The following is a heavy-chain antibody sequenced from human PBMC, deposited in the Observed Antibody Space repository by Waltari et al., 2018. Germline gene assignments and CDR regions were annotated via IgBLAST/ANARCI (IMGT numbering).Heavy chain of an antibody. J-gene: IGHJ6*01. D-gene: IGHD6-19*01. CDR3: ARVATKTYSSPVPGRPYYY. V-gene: IGHV3-74*01. CDR1: GFTFSRYW. Sequence: EEQLVESGGGLAQPGESLRLSCAASGFTFSRYWMDWVRQAPGKGLVWVSRSNSDGSSTTYADSVKGRFTISRDNAKNTLYVQMNRLRAEDTAVYYCARVATKTYSSPVPGRPYYY. CDR2: SNSDGSST.